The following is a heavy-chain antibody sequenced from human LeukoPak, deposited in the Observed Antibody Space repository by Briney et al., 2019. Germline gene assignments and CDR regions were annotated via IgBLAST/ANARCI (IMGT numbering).Heavy chain of an antibody. Sequence: ASVKVSCKASGYTFTSYDINWVRQAPGQGLEWMGIINPSGGSTSYAQKFQGRVTMTRDTSTSTAYMELSSLRSEDTAVYYCARGGGYSYGPRRPFDYWGQGTLVTVSS. J-gene: IGHJ4*02. CDR1: GYTFTSYD. V-gene: IGHV1-46*01. CDR2: INPSGGST. CDR3: ARGGGYSYGPRRPFDY. D-gene: IGHD5-18*01.